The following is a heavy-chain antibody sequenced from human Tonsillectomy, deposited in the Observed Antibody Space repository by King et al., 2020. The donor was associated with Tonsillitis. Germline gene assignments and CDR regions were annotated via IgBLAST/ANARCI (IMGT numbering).Heavy chain of an antibody. D-gene: IGHD6-6*01. V-gene: IGHV4-39*01. Sequence: QLQESGPGLVKPSETLSLTCTVSGGSISSSSYYWGWIRQPPGKGLEWIGSIYYSGSTYYNPSLKSRVTISVDTSKNQFSLKLSSVTPADTAVYYCASLVERTSADSHDQNWFDPWGQGTLVTVSS. CDR3: ASLVERTSADSHDQNWFDP. CDR2: IYYSGST. CDR1: GGSISSSSYY. J-gene: IGHJ5*02.